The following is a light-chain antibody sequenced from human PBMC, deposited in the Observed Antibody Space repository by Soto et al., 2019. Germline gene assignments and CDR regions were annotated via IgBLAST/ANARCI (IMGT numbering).Light chain of an antibody. CDR2: RAS. V-gene: IGKV3-20*01. Sequence: IVLTQSPGTLSLSPGEEATLSCRASQSVNNNYVAWYQQKRGQAPRLLVYRASTRATGIPDRFSGSGSGPDFTLTMIRLAPAASSMYYCQQYGSSLTVGGGTKVEIK. J-gene: IGKJ4*01. CDR1: QSVNNNY. CDR3: QQYGSSLT.